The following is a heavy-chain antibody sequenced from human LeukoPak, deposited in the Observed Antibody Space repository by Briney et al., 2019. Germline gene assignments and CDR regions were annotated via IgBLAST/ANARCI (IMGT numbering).Heavy chain of an antibody. CDR1: GYTFTSYG. CDR3: ARVDTAMATPYYYYYMDV. J-gene: IGHJ6*03. V-gene: IGHV1-18*01. D-gene: IGHD5-18*01. CDR2: ISAYNGNT. Sequence: ASVKVSCKASGYTFTSYGISWVRQAPGQGLEWMGWISAYNGNTNYARKLQGRVTMTTDTSTSTAYMELRSLRSDDTAVYYCARVDTAMATPYYYYYMDVWGKGTTVTVSS.